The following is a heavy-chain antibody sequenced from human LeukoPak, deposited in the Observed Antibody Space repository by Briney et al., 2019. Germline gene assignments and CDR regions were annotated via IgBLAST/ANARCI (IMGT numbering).Heavy chain of an antibody. CDR1: GYTFTDYY. V-gene: IGHV1-2*02. J-gene: IGHJ5*02. CDR2: INPYSGGT. Sequence: ASVRVSCKASGYTFTDYYMHWVRQAPGQGLEWMGWINPYSGGTNYAQKFQGRVTMTRDTSISTAYMELSRLRSDDTTMYYCAKANSYNWFDPWGQGTLVTVSS. CDR3: AKANSYNWFDP. D-gene: IGHD2-8*01.